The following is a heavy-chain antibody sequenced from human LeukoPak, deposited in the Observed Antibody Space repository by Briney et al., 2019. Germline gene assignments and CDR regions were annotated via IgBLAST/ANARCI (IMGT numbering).Heavy chain of an antibody. J-gene: IGHJ4*02. Sequence: SETLSLTCTVSGGSISSYYWSWIRQSPGKGLEWIGYIYYSGSTNYNPSLKSRVTISVDTSKNQFSLKLSSVTAADTAVYYCARGRVVGATTPLGYWGQGTLVTVSS. V-gene: IGHV4-59*12. CDR2: IYYSGST. D-gene: IGHD1-26*01. CDR3: ARGRVVGATTPLGY. CDR1: GGSISSYY.